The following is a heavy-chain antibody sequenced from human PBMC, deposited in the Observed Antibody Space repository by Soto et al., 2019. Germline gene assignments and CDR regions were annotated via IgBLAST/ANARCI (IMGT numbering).Heavy chain of an antibody. Sequence: SETLSLTCTVSGGSITGGSISSTTYYWGWIRQPPGKGLEWIGSIYYSGSTYYNPSLKSRVTISVDTSKNQFSLKLSSVTAADTAVYYCARLVWYYYGSGSPDLNYYYYGMDVWGQGTTVTVSS. J-gene: IGHJ6*02. D-gene: IGHD3-10*01. CDR2: IYYSGST. CDR1: GGSITGGSISSTTYY. CDR3: ARLVWYYYGSGSPDLNYYYYGMDV. V-gene: IGHV4-39*01.